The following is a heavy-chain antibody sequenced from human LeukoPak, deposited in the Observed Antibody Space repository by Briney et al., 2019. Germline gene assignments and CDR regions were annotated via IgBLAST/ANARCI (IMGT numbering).Heavy chain of an antibody. CDR2: IGTSSTTI. V-gene: IGHV3-48*04. J-gene: IGHJ4*02. Sequence: GGSLRLSCAASGFTFSSYTMNWVRQPPGKGLEWVSNIGTSSTTIYYADSVKGRFTISRDNAKNSLYLQMNSLRAEDTAVYYCARRSYGDYWGQGTLVTVSS. D-gene: IGHD1-26*01. CDR3: ARRSYGDY. CDR1: GFTFSSYT.